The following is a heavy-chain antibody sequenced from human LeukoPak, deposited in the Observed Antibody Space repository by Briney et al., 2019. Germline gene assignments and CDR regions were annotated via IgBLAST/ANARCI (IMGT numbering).Heavy chain of an antibody. J-gene: IGHJ6*03. CDR2: LYHPDST. Sequence: SETLSLTCGVSGYPINNAYYWVWIRQPPGKGLEWIGSLYHPDSTYYNPSLKSRVTMSVDTSRNQFSLRLSFVTAADTAVYYCARQYDSYFYYYLDLWGTGTSVTVSS. V-gene: IGHV4-38-2*01. CDR3: ARQYDSYFYYYLDL. CDR1: GYPINNAYY. D-gene: IGHD2-2*01.